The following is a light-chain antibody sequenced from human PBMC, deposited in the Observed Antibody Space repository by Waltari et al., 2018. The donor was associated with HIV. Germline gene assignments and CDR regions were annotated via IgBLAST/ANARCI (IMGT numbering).Light chain of an antibody. V-gene: IGLV2-14*01. J-gene: IGLJ2*01. CDR2: EVN. CDR1: SSDIGSYNY. CDR3: SSFTTSNTLL. Sequence: QSALTQPASVSGSPGQSITVSCTGTSSDIGSYNYVSWYQPTPGTAPKLVIYEVNNRPSGISNRFSGSKSGTTASLTISGLQTEDEAHYYCSSFTTSNTLLFGGGTKVTVL.